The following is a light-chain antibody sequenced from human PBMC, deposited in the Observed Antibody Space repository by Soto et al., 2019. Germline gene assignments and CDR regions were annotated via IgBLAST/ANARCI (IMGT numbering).Light chain of an antibody. CDR2: GAS. CDR3: QQYNSWSSIT. J-gene: IGKJ5*01. V-gene: IGKV3-15*01. Sequence: EIVMTQSPATLSVSPGERATLSCRASQSVRSNLAWYQQKPGQAPRLLIYGASTRATGIPCRFSGSGSGTEFDLTITSLQSEDLAISYCQQYNSWSSITFGQGTRLEIK. CDR1: QSVRSN.